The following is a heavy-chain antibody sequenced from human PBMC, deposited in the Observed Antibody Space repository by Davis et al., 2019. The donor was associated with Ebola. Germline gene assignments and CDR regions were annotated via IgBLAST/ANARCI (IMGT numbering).Heavy chain of an antibody. J-gene: IGHJ4*02. D-gene: IGHD5-12*01. Sequence: AASVKVSCKASGYTFTSYYMHWVRQAPGQGLEWMGIINPSGGSTSYAQKFQGRVTITADKSTSTAYMKLSSLRSEDTAVYYCARDSDSGYDYGMLGGGVDYWGQGTLVTVSS. CDR1: GYTFTSYY. CDR3: ARDSDSGYDYGMLGGGVDY. V-gene: IGHV1-46*01. CDR2: INPSGGST.